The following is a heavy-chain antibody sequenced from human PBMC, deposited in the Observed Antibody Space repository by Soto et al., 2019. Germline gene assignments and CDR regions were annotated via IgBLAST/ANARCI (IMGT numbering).Heavy chain of an antibody. Sequence: SVKVSCKASGGTFSSYAISWVRQAPGQGLEWMGGIIPIFGTANYAQKFQGRVTITADKSTSTAYMELSSLRSEDTAVYYCARVYGSGSYFDYWGQGTLVTVSS. CDR2: IIPIFGTA. CDR1: GGTFSSYA. J-gene: IGHJ4*02. D-gene: IGHD3-10*01. V-gene: IGHV1-69*06. CDR3: ARVYGSGSYFDY.